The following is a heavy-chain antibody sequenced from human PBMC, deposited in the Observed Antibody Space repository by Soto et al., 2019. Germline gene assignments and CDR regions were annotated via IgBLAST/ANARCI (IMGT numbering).Heavy chain of an antibody. J-gene: IGHJ6*02. CDR2: IIPVLGTP. CDR3: ASSAGLDHLLNYYGLNV. Sequence: QVLLVQSSAEVKKPGSSVKVSCKASGGTFTSTAFSWVRQAPGQGLEWMGGIIPVLGTPNYAQKFQARLTVTADASTTTVHMELSSLRSDDTAVYYCASSAGLDHLLNYYGLNVWGQGTTVNVSS. CDR1: GGTFTSTA. V-gene: IGHV1-69*01. D-gene: IGHD6-13*01.